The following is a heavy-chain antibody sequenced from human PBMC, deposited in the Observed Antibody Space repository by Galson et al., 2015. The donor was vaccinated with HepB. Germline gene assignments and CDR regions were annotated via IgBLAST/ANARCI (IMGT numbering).Heavy chain of an antibody. J-gene: IGHJ5*02. CDR1: GFMFSGSA. D-gene: IGHD1-1*01. Sequence: SLRLSCAASGFMFSGSAIHWVRQASGKGLERIGRIRSERNSHATSYGQSVQGRFTMSRDDSENTAYLQMNSLKTDDTAVYYCTRRSLGMSTAWLDLWGQGTLVTVSS. CDR2: IRSERNSHAT. CDR3: TRRSLGMSTAWLDL. V-gene: IGHV3-73*01.